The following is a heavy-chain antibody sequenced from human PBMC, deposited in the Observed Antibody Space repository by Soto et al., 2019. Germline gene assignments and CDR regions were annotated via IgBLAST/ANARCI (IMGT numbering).Heavy chain of an antibody. V-gene: IGHV3-9*01. D-gene: IGHD2-15*01. CDR3: AKDMYCSGGSCGFGSFDI. Sequence: GXSLRLSCAASGVTLDDYALHWVRQAPVKGLEWVSGISWNSGSIGYADSVKGRFTISRDNAKNSLYLQMNSLRAEDTALYYCAKDMYCSGGSCGFGSFDIWGQGTMVTVSS. CDR2: ISWNSGSI. CDR1: GVTLDDYA. J-gene: IGHJ3*02.